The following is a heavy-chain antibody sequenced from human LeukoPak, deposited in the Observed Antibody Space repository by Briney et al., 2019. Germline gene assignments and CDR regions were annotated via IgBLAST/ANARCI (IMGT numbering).Heavy chain of an antibody. J-gene: IGHJ5*02. Sequence: ASVTVSFKVSGYTLTELSMHWVRQAPGKRLEWMGGFDPEDGETIYAQKFQGRVTMTEDTSTDTVYMELSSLRSEDTAVYYCATKGDIYWFDPWGQGTLVTVSS. D-gene: IGHD3-16*01. CDR2: FDPEDGET. CDR3: ATKGDIYWFDP. V-gene: IGHV1-24*01. CDR1: GYTLTELS.